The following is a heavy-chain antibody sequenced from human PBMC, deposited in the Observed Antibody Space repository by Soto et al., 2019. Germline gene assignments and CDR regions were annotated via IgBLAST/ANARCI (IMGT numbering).Heavy chain of an antibody. V-gene: IGHV1-69*13. Sequence: SSVKVSCKASGGTFSSYASSLVRQAPGHGLEWMGVINTVFGAVTYEKKFQGRVTITAKDSTNNAYMELRTLRSEDKAVYYCARRKCYYDSSGYYFDYWGPGTLVTVSS. CDR2: INTVFGAV. D-gene: IGHD3-22*01. CDR1: GGTFSSYA. J-gene: IGHJ4*02. CDR3: ARRKCYYDSSGYYFDY.